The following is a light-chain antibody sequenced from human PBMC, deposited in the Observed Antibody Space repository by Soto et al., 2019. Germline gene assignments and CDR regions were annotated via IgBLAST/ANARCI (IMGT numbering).Light chain of an antibody. V-gene: IGLV2-11*01. Sequence: QSALTQPRSVSGSPGQSVIISCSGTSNDVGAYNYVSWYQQHPGKAPKLVIYDVSKRPSGVPARFSGSKSGNTASLTISGLQAEDEADYFCSLYSISTAYLFGTGTKVTVL. CDR2: DVS. CDR1: SNDVGAYNY. J-gene: IGLJ1*01. CDR3: SLYSISTAYL.